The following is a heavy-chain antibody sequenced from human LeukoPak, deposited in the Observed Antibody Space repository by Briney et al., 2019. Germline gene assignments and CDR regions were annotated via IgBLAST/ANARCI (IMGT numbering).Heavy chain of an antibody. J-gene: IGHJ4*02. CDR3: TRATKEGIAVAPDY. V-gene: IGHV3-11*01. CDR1: GFTSSDYY. D-gene: IGHD6-19*01. CDR2: ISSNGGSK. Sequence: GGSLRLSCAASGFTSSDYYMSWIRQAPGKGLEWVSYISSNGGSKKYADSVQGRFAISRDNAKNSLFLQMNSLRAEDTAVYYCTRATKEGIAVAPDYWGQGTLVTVSS.